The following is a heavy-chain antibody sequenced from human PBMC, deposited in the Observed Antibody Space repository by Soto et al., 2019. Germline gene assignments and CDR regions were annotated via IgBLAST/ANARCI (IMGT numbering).Heavy chain of an antibody. Sequence: EVQLLESGGGLVQPGGSLRLSCAASGFTFSSYAMSWVRQAPGKGLEWVSAISGSVGSTYYADSVKGRFTISRDNSKNPLYLQMTSLRAEDTAVYYCAKKRGRGLVRGMAVWGQGTTVTVSS. CDR2: ISGSVGST. CDR1: GFTFSSYA. D-gene: IGHD6-19*01. J-gene: IGHJ6*02. CDR3: AKKRGRGLVRGMAV. V-gene: IGHV3-23*01.